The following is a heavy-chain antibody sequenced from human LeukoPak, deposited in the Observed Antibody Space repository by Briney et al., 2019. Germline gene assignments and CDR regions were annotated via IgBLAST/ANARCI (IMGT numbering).Heavy chain of an antibody. D-gene: IGHD3-10*01. Sequence: SETLSLTCTVSGCSISTYYWSWIRQPPGKGLEWIGYIYYSGSTHYNPSLKSRVTISVDTSKNRFSLKLSSVTAADTAVYYCARSDYYGLLDYWGQGTLVTVSS. CDR2: IYYSGST. V-gene: IGHV4-59*08. CDR3: ARSDYYGLLDY. J-gene: IGHJ4*02. CDR1: GCSISTYY.